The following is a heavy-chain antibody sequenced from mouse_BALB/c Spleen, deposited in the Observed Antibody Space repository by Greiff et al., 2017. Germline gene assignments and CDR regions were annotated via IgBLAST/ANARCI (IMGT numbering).Heavy chain of an antibody. J-gene: IGHJ2*01. CDR2: IWAGGST. V-gene: IGHV2-9*02. Sequence: VQRVESGPGLVAPSQSLSITCTVSGFSLTSYGVHWVRQPPGKGLEWLGVIWAGGSTNYNSALMSRLSISKDNSKSQVFLKMNSLQTDDTAMYYCARDRGMITTVYYFDYWGQGTTLTVSS. CDR1: GFSLTSYG. D-gene: IGHD2-4*01. CDR3: ARDRGMITTVYYFDY.